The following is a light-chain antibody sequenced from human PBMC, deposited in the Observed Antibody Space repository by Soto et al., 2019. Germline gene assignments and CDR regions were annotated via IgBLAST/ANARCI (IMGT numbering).Light chain of an antibody. CDR2: RND. Sequence: QSVLTQPPSASGTPGQRVTISCSGHSSNIGSNYVYWYQQLPGTAPKLLIYRNDQRPSGVPDRFSGSKSGTSTSLAISGLRSEDEDDYYCTTWDDTLNNWVFGGGTKLTDL. J-gene: IGLJ3*02. V-gene: IGLV1-47*01. CDR3: TTWDDTLNNWV. CDR1: SSNIGSNY.